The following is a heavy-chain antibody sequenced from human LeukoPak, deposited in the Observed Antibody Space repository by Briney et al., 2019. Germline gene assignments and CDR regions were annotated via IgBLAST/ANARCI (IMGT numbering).Heavy chain of an antibody. Sequence: ASVKVSCKASGYTFSAYGISWVRQAPGQGLEWMGYISAYTGNTSYAQNLQGRLTMTTDTSTSTAYMELRSLRSDDTAFYYCARDSHIVGVAYYFDYWGQGTLVTVSS. CDR2: ISAYTGNT. CDR3: ARDSHIVGVAYYFDY. D-gene: IGHD1-26*01. CDR1: GYTFSAYG. J-gene: IGHJ4*02. V-gene: IGHV1-18*01.